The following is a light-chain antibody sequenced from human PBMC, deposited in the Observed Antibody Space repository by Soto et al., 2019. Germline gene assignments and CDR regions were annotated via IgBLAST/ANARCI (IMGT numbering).Light chain of an antibody. J-gene: IGLJ7*01. CDR1: RSNIGDNT. V-gene: IGLV1-44*01. Sequence: QAVVTQPPSASGAPGQRGSIACSGGRSNIGDNTVNWYQFVPGTAPKLLIYANNQRPSEVPGRFSGSKSGTSAPLDISGLQSEDETDYYCASCDDRLNGDVFRGGTPLPVL. CDR3: ASCDDRLNGDV. CDR2: ANN.